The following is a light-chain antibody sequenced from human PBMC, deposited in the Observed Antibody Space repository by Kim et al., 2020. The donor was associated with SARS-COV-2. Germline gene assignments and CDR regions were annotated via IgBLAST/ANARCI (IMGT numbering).Light chain of an antibody. CDR2: GKN. V-gene: IGLV3-19*01. J-gene: IGLJ2*01. Sequence: SSELTQDPAVYVALGQTVSITCQGDSLRDYYASWYQQRAGQAPVLVAYGKNNRPSGIPGRFSASNSRNTASLTITGAQAEDEADYYCSSRDSSGDRVVFGG. CDR3: SSRDSSGDRVV. CDR1: SLRDYY.